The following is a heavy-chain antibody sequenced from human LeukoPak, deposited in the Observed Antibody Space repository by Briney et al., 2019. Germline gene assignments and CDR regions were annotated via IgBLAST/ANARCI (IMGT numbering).Heavy chain of an antibody. Sequence: GGSLRLSCAPSVFTFCSCIMRWGRQAPGQGLEWVSLIYSSGNIYYADSVKGRFTISRDNSKNTLFLQMNSLRGADTAIYYCARTFVSGDAYKVGYFDYWGQGTLVTVSS. V-gene: IGHV3-53*01. CDR3: ARTFVSGDAYKVGYFDY. CDR2: IYSSGNI. CDR1: VFTFCSCI. J-gene: IGHJ4*02. D-gene: IGHD5-24*01.